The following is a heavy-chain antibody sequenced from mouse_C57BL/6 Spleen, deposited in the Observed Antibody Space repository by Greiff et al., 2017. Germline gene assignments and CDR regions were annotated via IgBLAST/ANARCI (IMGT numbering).Heavy chain of an antibody. V-gene: IGHV1-50*01. CDR1: GYTFTSYW. D-gene: IGHD1-1*01. CDR3: AREEITTVVATGDY. Sequence: QVQLQQPGAELVKPGASVKLSCKASGYTFTSYWMQWVKQRPGQGLEWIGEIDPSDSYTNYNQKFKGKATLTVDTSSSTAYMQLSSLTSEDSAVYYCAREEITTVVATGDYWGQGTTLTVSS. J-gene: IGHJ2*01. CDR2: IDPSDSYT.